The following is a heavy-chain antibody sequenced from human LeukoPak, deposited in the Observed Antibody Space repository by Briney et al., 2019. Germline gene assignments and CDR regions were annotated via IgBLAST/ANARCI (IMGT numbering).Heavy chain of an antibody. J-gene: IGHJ5*02. CDR3: AREKYSSGLDH. CDR2: IYYSGST. D-gene: IGHD6-19*01. V-gene: IGHV4-59*01. Sequence: PSETLSLTCTVSGGSISSYYWSWIRQPPGKGLEWIGYIYYSGSTNYNPSLKSRVTISVDTSKNQFSLKLSSVTAADTAVYYCAREKYSSGLDHWGQGTLVTVSS. CDR1: GGSISSYY.